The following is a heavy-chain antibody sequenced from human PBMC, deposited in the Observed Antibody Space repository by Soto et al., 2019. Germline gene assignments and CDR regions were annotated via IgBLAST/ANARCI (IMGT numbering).Heavy chain of an antibody. CDR3: ARGPYSSSSGIWFDP. CDR2: IYYSGST. J-gene: IGHJ5*02. D-gene: IGHD6-6*01. CDR1: GGSISSYY. V-gene: IGHV4-59*01. Sequence: SETLSLTCTVSGGSISSYYWSWIRQPPGKGLEWIGYIYYSGSTNYNPSLKSRVTISVDTSKNQFSLKLSSVTAADTAVYYCARGPYSSSSGIWFDPWGQGTLVTVSS.